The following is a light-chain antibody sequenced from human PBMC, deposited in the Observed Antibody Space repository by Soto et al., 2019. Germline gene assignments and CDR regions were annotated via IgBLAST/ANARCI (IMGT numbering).Light chain of an antibody. V-gene: IGLV1-51*01. CDR1: SCNIGDNY. CDR3: RSCTSSRSAAV. J-gene: IGLJ2*01. Sequence: QSVLTQPPSVSAAPGQKVTISCSGSSCNIGDNYVSWYQQLPGTAPKLLIYDNDKRPSGIPDRFSGSKSGKSATLGITGLQAGDEADYYCRSCTSSRSAAVFGAGTKLTVL. CDR2: DND.